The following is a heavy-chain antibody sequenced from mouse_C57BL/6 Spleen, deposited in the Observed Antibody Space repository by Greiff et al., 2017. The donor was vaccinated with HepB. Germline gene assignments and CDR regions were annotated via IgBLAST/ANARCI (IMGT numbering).Heavy chain of an antibody. CDR2: IRNKANGYTT. CDR3: ARYSGGKYYFDY. J-gene: IGHJ2*01. Sequence: EVMLVESGGGLVQPGGSLSLSCAASGFTFTDYYMSWVRQPPGKALEWLGFIRNKANGYTTEYSASVKGRFTISRDNSQSILYLQLNALRAEDSATYYCARYSGGKYYFDYWGHGTTLTVSS. D-gene: IGHD3-1*01. V-gene: IGHV7-3*01. CDR1: GFTFTDYY.